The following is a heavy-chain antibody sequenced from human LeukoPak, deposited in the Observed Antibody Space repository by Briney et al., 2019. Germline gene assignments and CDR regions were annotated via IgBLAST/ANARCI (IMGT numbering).Heavy chain of an antibody. V-gene: IGHV3-49*04. CDR1: GFTFSDYA. J-gene: IGHJ4*02. Sequence: GGSLRLSCTASGFTFSDYAMSWVRQAPGKGLEWVGFIRSKAYGGTTEYAASVKGRFTISRDDSKSIAYLQMNSLKTEDTAVYYCTRASRDGYSLNFDYWGRGTLVTVSS. CDR3: TRASRDGYSLNFDY. CDR2: IRSKAYGGTT. D-gene: IGHD5-24*01.